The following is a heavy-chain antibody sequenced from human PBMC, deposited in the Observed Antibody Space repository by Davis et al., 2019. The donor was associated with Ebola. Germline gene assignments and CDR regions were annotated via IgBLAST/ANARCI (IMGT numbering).Heavy chain of an antibody. CDR2: ISHSGST. Sequence: SETLSLTCAVCGGSFRGYYWSWIRQPPGKGLEWFGEISHSGSTNYNPSLKSRVTLSVDTSKNQFSLKLSSLTAADTAVYYCATDYLHYWGQGTLVTVSS. D-gene: IGHD4-11*01. CDR3: ATDYLHY. V-gene: IGHV4-34*01. CDR1: GGSFRGYY. J-gene: IGHJ4*02.